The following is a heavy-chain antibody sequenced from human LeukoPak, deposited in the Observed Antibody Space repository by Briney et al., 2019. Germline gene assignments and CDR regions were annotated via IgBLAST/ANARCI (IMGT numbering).Heavy chain of an antibody. J-gene: IGHJ6*03. Sequence: SETLSLTCTVSGYSISSGYYWGWIRQPPGKGLEWIGSIYHSGSTYYNPSLKSRVTISVDTSKNQFSLKLSSVTAADTAVYYCAREIAAAGTYYYYYYYMDVWGKGTTVTISS. D-gene: IGHD6-13*01. V-gene: IGHV4-38-2*02. CDR3: AREIAAAGTYYYYYYYMDV. CDR2: IYHSGST. CDR1: GYSISSGYY.